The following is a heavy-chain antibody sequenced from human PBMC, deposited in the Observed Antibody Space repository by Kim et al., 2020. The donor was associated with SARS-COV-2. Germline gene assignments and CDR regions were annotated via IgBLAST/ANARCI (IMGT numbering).Heavy chain of an antibody. J-gene: IGHJ4*02. CDR1: GYTFTSYY. V-gene: IGHV1-46*01. CDR3: ARADGTVAGFGVEPFDY. Sequence: ASVKVSCKASGYTFTSYYMHWVRQAPGQGLEWMGIINPSGGSTSYAQKFQGRVTMTRDTSTSTVYMELSSLRSEDTAVYYCARADGTVAGFGVEPFDYWGQGTLVTVSS. CDR2: INPSGGST. D-gene: IGHD6-19*01.